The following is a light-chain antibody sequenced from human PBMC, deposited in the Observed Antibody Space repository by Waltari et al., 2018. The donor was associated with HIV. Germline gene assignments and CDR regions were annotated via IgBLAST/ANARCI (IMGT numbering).Light chain of an antibody. CDR1: TLGDRY. J-gene: IGLJ2*01. Sequence: SYVVSQPPSVSVSPGQTATISCSGDTLGDRYVCWYQQKSGQSPLQIIYQDVKRRSGIPERFSAFNSGNTATLTISGTQGVDETDYFCQVCDGRIMIFGGGTKLTVL. CDR2: QDV. V-gene: IGLV3-1*01. CDR3: QVCDGRIMI.